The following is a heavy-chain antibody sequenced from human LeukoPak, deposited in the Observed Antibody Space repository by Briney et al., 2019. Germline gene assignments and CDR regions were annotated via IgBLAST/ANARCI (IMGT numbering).Heavy chain of an antibody. V-gene: IGHV3-23*01. J-gene: IGHJ4*02. Sequence: GGSLRLSCAASGFTFSSYAMSWVRQAPRKGVEWVSAISGSGGSTYYADSVKGRFTISRDNSKNTLYLQMNSLRAEDTAVYYCAKDLWQYVDTAMVIDYWGQGTLVAVSS. D-gene: IGHD5-18*01. CDR1: GFTFSSYA. CDR2: ISGSGGST. CDR3: AKDLWQYVDTAMVIDY.